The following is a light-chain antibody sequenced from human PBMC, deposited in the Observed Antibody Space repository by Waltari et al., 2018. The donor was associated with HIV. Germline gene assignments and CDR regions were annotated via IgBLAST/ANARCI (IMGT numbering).Light chain of an antibody. CDR2: DAS. Sequence: ETVMTQSPATLSISPGERATLSCRASQRVSSGLAWYQQKPGQAPRLLIYDASTRATGIPARFSGVGSGTEFTLTISSLQSEDFAVYYCLQYNKWPRTFGQGTQVEI. V-gene: IGKV3-15*01. CDR3: LQYNKWPRT. J-gene: IGKJ1*01. CDR1: QRVSSG.